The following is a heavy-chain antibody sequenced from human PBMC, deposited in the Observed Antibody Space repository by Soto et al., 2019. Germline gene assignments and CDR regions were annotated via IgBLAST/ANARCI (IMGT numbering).Heavy chain of an antibody. CDR3: ARTLNHYDSSGNPDY. V-gene: IGHV5-10-1*01. Sequence: GESLKISCKGSVYSFTSYWISWVRQIPGKGLEWMGRIDPSDSYTNYSPSFQGHVTISADKSISTAYLQWSSLKASDTAMYYCARTLNHYDSSGNPDYWGQGTLVTVSS. J-gene: IGHJ4*02. D-gene: IGHD3-22*01. CDR1: VYSFTSYW. CDR2: IDPSDSYT.